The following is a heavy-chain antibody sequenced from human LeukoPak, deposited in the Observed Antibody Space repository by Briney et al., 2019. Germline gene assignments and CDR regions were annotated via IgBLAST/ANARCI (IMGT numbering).Heavy chain of an antibody. CDR1: GGSISSSSYY. J-gene: IGHJ4*02. CDR3: ATSGQDIAARPY. D-gene: IGHD6-6*01. V-gene: IGHV4-39*01. CDR2: IYYSGST. Sequence: SETLSLTCTVSGGSISSSSYYWGWIRQPPGKGLEWIGSIYYSGSTYYNPSLKSRVTISVDTSKNQFSLKLSSVTAADTAVYYCATSGQDIAARPYRGQGTLVTVSS.